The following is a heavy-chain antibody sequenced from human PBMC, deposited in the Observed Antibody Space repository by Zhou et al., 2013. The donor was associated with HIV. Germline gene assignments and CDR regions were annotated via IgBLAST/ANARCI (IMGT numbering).Heavy chain of an antibody. D-gene: IGHD2-15*01. CDR3: ARDDPYCSGGICYPIYYHGMDV. CDR1: GYTFTSYG. CDR2: INTYNGDR. Sequence: QVQLVQSGAEVKKPGASMKVSCKASGYTFTSYGISWVRQAPGQGLEWMGWINTYNGDRKYLQKFQGRVTMTTNTSTNTVYMELRSLRSDDTAVYYCARDDPYCSGGICYPIYYHGMDVWGQGTTVIVSS. V-gene: IGHV1-18*01. J-gene: IGHJ6*02.